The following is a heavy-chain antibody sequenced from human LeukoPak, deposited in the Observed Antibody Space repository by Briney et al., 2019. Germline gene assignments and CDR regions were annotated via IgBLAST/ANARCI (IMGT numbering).Heavy chain of an antibody. Sequence: GGSLRLSCAASGLTFSKSALTWVRQAPGKGLEWVSTITDVGDIFYTYSVRGRFTISRDNSKNTMYMPMDGLRAEDTAVYYCTRARGGSPTDVFDYWGQGTLVTVSS. D-gene: IGHD2-15*01. V-gene: IGHV3-23*01. CDR3: TRARGGSPTDVFDY. J-gene: IGHJ4*02. CDR1: GLTFSKSA. CDR2: ITDVGDI.